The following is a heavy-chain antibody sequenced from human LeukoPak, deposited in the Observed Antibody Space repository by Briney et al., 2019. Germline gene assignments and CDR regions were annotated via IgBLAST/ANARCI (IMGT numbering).Heavy chain of an antibody. CDR2: MNTKSGKT. V-gene: IGHV1-8*01. CDR1: GYTFTSYD. CDR3: ARAHSSSWSNYPFDY. Sequence: ASVKVSCKASGYTFTSYDINWVRQAPGQGVEWMGWMNTKSGKTDYAQKFQGRVTMTRKTSISTAYMDLTSLRSEDTAVYYCARAHSSSWSNYPFDYWGQGTLVTVSS. D-gene: IGHD6-13*01. J-gene: IGHJ4*02.